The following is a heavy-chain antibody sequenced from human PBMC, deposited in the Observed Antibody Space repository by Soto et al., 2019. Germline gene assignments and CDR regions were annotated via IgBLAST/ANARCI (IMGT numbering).Heavy chain of an antibody. J-gene: IGHJ4*02. V-gene: IGHV4-28*01. CDR1: GYSISSSNW. D-gene: IGHD3-9*01. Sequence: SETLSLTCAVSGYSISSSNWWGWIRQPPGKGLEWIGYIYYSGSTYYNPSLKSRVTMSVDTSKNQFSLKLSSVTAVDTAVYYCARTRYFDWLSPFDYWGQGTLVTVS. CDR2: IYYSGST. CDR3: ARTRYFDWLSPFDY.